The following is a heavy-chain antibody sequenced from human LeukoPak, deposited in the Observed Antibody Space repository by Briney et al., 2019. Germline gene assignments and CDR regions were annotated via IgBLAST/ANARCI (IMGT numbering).Heavy chain of an antibody. CDR2: MNPNSGNT. V-gene: IGHV1-8*03. CDR3: ARGVYYDSSGQRSNWFDP. J-gene: IGHJ5*02. Sequence: ASVKVSCKASGYTFTSYDINWVRQAPGQGLEWMGWMNPNSGNTGYAQKFHGRVTITRNTSISTAYMELSSLRSEDTAVYYCARGVYYDSSGQRSNWFDPWGQGTLVTVSS. D-gene: IGHD3-22*01. CDR1: GYTFTSYD.